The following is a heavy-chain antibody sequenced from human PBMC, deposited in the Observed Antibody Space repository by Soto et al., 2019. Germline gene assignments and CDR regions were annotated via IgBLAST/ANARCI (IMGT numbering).Heavy chain of an antibody. CDR2: INPSGGST. CDR1: GYTFTSYY. CDR3: ARAGGVGARLGAFAI. J-gene: IGHJ3*02. V-gene: IGHV1-46*01. Sequence: ASVKVSCKASGYTFTSYYMHWVRQAPGQGLEWMGIINPSGGSTSYAQKFQGRVTMTRDTSTSTVYMELSSLRSEDTAVYYCARAGGVGARLGAFAIWGQGTMVTVSS. D-gene: IGHD1-26*01.